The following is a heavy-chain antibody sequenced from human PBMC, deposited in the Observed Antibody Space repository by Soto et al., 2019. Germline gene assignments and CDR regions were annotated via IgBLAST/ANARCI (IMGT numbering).Heavy chain of an antibody. CDR2: ISAYNGNT. J-gene: IGHJ5*02. CDR1: GYTFTSYG. D-gene: IGHD3-3*01. Sequence: GASVKVSCKASGYTFTSYGISWVRQAPGQGLERMGWISAYNGNTNYAQKLQGRVTMTTDTSTSTAYMELRSLRSDDTAVYYCARVPNDFNSAPRTPGGIDPLGQGPLVTV. CDR3: ARVPNDFNSAPRTPGGIDP. V-gene: IGHV1-18*01.